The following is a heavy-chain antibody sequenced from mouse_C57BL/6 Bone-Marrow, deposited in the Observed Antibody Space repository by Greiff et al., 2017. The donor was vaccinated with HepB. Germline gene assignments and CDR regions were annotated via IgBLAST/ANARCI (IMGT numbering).Heavy chain of an antibody. V-gene: IGHV14-4*01. J-gene: IGHJ4*01. CDR2: IDPENGDT. CDR1: GFNIKDDY. Sequence: EVQLQHSGAELVRPGASVKLSCTASGFNIKDDYMHWVKQRPEQGLEWIGWIDPENGDTEYASKFQGKATITADTSSNPAYLQLSSLTSEDTAVYYCTTRGWNYAMDYWGQGTSVTVSS. CDR3: TTRGWNYAMDY.